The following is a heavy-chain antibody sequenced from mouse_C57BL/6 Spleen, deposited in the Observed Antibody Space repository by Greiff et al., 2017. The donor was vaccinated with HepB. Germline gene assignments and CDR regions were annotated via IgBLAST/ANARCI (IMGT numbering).Heavy chain of an antibody. Sequence: VQLQQSGAELVRPGASVTLSCKASGYTFTDYEMHWVKQTPVHGLEWIGAIDPETGGTAYNQKFKGKAILTADKSSSTAYMELRSLTSEDSSVYYCTRGYGSSLDYWGQGTTLTVSS. CDR3: TRGYGSSLDY. V-gene: IGHV1-15*01. CDR2: IDPETGGT. J-gene: IGHJ2*01. D-gene: IGHD1-1*01. CDR1: GYTFTDYE.